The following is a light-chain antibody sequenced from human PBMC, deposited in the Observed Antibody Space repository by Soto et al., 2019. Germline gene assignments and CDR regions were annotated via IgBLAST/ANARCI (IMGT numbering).Light chain of an antibody. J-gene: IGKJ1*01. Sequence: DIQMTQSPSSLSASGGDRVTITCRASQGIGSDLNWYQQKPGKAPKRLIYAASSLQSGVPSRFSGSGSGTEFTLTISSLQPEDFATYYCLQCQTYHWTFGQGTKVEIK. CDR2: AAS. CDR3: LQCQTYHWT. CDR1: QGIGSD. V-gene: IGKV1-17*01.